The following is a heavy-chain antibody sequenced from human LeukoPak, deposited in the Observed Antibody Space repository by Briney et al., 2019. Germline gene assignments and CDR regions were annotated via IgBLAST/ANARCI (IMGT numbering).Heavy chain of an antibody. V-gene: IGHV4-38-2*02. CDR2: IYHSGST. D-gene: IGHD3-10*01. CDR3: ARDQEGITMVRGVAGFDY. J-gene: IGHJ4*02. Sequence: SETLSLTCAVSGYSISSGYYWGWIRQPPGKGLEWIGSIYHSGSTYYNPSLKSRVTISVDTSKHQFSLKLSSVTAADTAVYYCARDQEGITMVRGVAGFDYWGQGTLVTVSS. CDR1: GYSISSGYY.